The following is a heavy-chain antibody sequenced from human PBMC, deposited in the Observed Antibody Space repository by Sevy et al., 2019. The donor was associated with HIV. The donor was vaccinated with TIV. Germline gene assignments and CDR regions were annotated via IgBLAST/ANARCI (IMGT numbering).Heavy chain of an antibody. J-gene: IGHJ6*04. D-gene: IGHD3-3*01. V-gene: IGHV3-23*01. CDR2: ISGSGGST. CDR1: GFTFSSYA. CDR3: AKDPPSYDFWSGPPTGMDV. Sequence: GGSLRLSCAASGFTFSSYAMSWVRQAPGKGLEWVSAISGSGGSTYYADSLKGRFTISRDNSRNRLYLQMNSLRAEDTAVYYCAKDPPSYDFWSGPPTGMDVWGKGTTVTVSS.